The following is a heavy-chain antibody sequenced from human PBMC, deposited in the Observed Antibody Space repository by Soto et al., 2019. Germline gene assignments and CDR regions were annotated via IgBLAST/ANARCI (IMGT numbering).Heavy chain of an antibody. CDR1: GGSISSGGDY. D-gene: IGHD3-22*01. V-gene: IGHV4-31*03. CDR2: IYYSGST. Sequence: QVQLQESGPGLVKPSQTLSLTCTVSGGSISSGGDYWSWIRQHPGTGLEWIGYIYYSGSTYYNPSLKSRVTISVDTSKNQFSLKLSSVTAADTAVYYCARERNYDSSGYSYYYGMDVWGQGTTVTVSS. J-gene: IGHJ6*02. CDR3: ARERNYDSSGYSYYYGMDV.